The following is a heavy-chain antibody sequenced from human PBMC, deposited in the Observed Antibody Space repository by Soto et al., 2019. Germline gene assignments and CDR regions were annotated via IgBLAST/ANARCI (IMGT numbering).Heavy chain of an antibody. J-gene: IGHJ5*02. CDR2: ISSNSAYI. CDR1: GFTFRSFT. CDR3: TRDASRDSSARGWFDP. D-gene: IGHD6-13*01. V-gene: IGHV3-21*01. Sequence: GGSLRLSCAASGFTFRSFTMNWVRQAPGKWLEWVSTISSNSAYIYYTDALRGRFTISRDNAKNSLHLQMNSLRAEDTAVYYCTRDASRDSSARGWFDPWGPGXLVTVPQ.